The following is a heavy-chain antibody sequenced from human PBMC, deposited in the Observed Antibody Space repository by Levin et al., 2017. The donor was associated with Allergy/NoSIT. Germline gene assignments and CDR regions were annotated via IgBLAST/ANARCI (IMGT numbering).Heavy chain of an antibody. CDR1: GYTFTDYY. CDR3: GRDRHLDV. CDR2: INDNSGGT. Sequence: ASVKVSCKASGYTFTDYYMHWVRQAPGQGLEWMGWINDNSGGTNYAKKFQGRVTMTRDTSISTAYMELSRLTSDDTAVYYCGRDRHLDVWGQGTTVTVSS. J-gene: IGHJ6*02. V-gene: IGHV1-2*02. D-gene: IGHD3-3*02.